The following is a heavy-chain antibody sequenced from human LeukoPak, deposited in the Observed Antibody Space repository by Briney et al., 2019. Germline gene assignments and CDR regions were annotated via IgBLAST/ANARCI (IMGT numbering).Heavy chain of an antibody. CDR3: AKDRRGSGSYYDV. Sequence: GGSLRLSCAASGFTFSSYGMTWVRQAPGKGLEWVSAISGSGANTYYADSVKGRFTLSRDNGKNTLYLQMNSLRADDTAVHYCAKDRRGSGSYYDVWGQGTLVTVSS. J-gene: IGHJ4*02. CDR2: ISGSGANT. D-gene: IGHD3-10*01. CDR1: GFTFSSYG. V-gene: IGHV3-23*01.